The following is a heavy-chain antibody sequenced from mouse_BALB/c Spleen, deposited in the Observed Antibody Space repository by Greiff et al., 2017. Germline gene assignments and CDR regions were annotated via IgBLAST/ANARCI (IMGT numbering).Heavy chain of an antibody. CDR1: GYTFTSYW. CDR2: INPSTGYT. D-gene: IGHD1-1*01. V-gene: IGHV1-7*01. Sequence: VQLHQSGAELAKPGASVKMSCKASGYTFTSYWMHWVKQRPGQGLEWIGYINPSTGYTEYNQKFKDKATLTADKSSSTAYMQLSSLTSEDSAVYYCARGGTIYGSSFDYWGQGTTLTVSS. CDR3: ARGGTIYGSSFDY. J-gene: IGHJ2*01.